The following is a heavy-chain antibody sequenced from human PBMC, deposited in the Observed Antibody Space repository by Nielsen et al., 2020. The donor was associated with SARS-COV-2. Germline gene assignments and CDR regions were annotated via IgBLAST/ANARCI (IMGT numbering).Heavy chain of an antibody. J-gene: IGHJ4*02. CDR3: ARELAVAGIDYFEY. Sequence: GSLRLSCTVSGGSISSYYWSWIRQPPGKGLEWIGYIYYSGSTNYNPSLKSRVTISVDTSKNQFSLKLSSVTAADTAVYYCARELAVAGIDYFEYWGQGTLVTVSS. V-gene: IGHV4-59*01. CDR2: IYYSGST. D-gene: IGHD6-19*01. CDR1: GGSISSYY.